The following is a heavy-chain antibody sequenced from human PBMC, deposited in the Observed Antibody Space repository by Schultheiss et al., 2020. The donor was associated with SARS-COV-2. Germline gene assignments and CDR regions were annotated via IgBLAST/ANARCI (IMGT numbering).Heavy chain of an antibody. J-gene: IGHJ4*02. V-gene: IGHV4-34*01. CDR1: GGSFSGYY. CDR2: IYHSGST. Sequence: SETLSLTCAVYGGSFSGYYWSWIRQPPGKGLEWIGEIYHSGSTNYNPSLKSRVTISVDTSKNQFSLKLSSVTAADTAVYYCARWFRPGGGAFDIWGQGTLVTVAS. D-gene: IGHD3-10*01. CDR3: ARWFRPGGGAFDI.